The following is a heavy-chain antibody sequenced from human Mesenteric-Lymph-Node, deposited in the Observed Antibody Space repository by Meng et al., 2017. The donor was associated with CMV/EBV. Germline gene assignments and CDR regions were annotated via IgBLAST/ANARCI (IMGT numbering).Heavy chain of an antibody. V-gene: IGHV2-70*12. Sequence: SGPTLVKPTQTLTLTCTLSGFSVSASGMHVSWIRQPPGKALEWLARIDWEDDKFYSTSLKTRLTISKDTSKNQVVLTMTNMDPVDTATYYCAHRPNKDHRCTNGVCYTDPHTNWFDPWGQGTLVTVSS. D-gene: IGHD2-8*01. CDR3: AHRPNKDHRCTNGVCYTDPHTNWFDP. CDR2: IDWEDDK. J-gene: IGHJ5*02. CDR1: GFSVSASGMH.